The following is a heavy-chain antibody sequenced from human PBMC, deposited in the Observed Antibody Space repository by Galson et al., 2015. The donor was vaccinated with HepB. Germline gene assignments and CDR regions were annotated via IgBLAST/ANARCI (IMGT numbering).Heavy chain of an antibody. D-gene: IGHD3-10*01. J-gene: IGHJ6*03. Sequence: SVKVSCKASGGTFSSYAISWVRQAPGQGLEWMGGIIPILGIANYAQKFQGRVTITADKSTSTAYMELSSLRSEDTAVYYCARGSVLLWFRELPGPYYYYYMDVWGKGTTVTVSS. CDR1: GGTFSSYA. CDR2: IIPILGIA. CDR3: ARGSVLLWFRELPGPYYYYYMDV. V-gene: IGHV1-69*10.